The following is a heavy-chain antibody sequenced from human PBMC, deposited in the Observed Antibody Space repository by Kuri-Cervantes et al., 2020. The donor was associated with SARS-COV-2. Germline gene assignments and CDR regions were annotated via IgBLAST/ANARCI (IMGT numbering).Heavy chain of an antibody. J-gene: IGHJ4*02. V-gene: IGHV3-38-3*01. D-gene: IGHD4-11*01. CDR2: ISGGST. CDR3: ARAGAQVTAGYY. Sequence: GETLKISCAASGFTVSSNKMSWVRQAPGKGMEWVSSISGGSTYYADSRKGRFTISRDNSKNTLYLQMGSLRAEDMAVYYCARAGAQVTAGYYWGQGTLVTVSS. CDR1: GFTVSSNK.